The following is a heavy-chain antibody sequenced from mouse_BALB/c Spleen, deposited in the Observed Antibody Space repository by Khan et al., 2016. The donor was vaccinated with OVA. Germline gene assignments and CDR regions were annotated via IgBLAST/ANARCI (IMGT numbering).Heavy chain of an antibody. CDR3: ARVGYYYNSEGFAY. V-gene: IGHV5-6*01. CDR2: ISSGGHYT. D-gene: IGHD1-1*02. CDR1: GFTFSTYG. Sequence: EVELVESGGDLVKPGGSLKLFCAASGFTFSTYGMSWVRQTPDMRLAWVATISSGGHYTYYPDSVKGRFTISRDNAKNPLYLQMRSLKSEDTARDYCARVGYYYNSEGFAYWGQGTRVTVSA. J-gene: IGHJ3*01.